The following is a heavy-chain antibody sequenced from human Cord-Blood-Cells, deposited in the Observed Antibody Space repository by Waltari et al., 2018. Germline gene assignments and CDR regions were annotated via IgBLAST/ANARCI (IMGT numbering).Heavy chain of an antibody. V-gene: IGHV3-43*01. Sequence: EVQLVESGGVVVQPGGSLRLSCAASGFTFDDYTMHWVRQAPGKGLEWVSLISWDGGSTYYADSVKGRFTISRDNSKNSLYLQMNSLRTEDTALYYCAKDAYSGSYYFDYWGQGTLVTVSS. CDR1: GFTFDDYT. CDR2: ISWDGGST. CDR3: AKDAYSGSYYFDY. J-gene: IGHJ4*02. D-gene: IGHD1-26*01.